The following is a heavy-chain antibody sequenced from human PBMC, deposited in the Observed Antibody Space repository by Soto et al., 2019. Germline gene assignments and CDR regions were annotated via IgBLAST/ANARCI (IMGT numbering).Heavy chain of an antibody. CDR2: ISAYNGNT. D-gene: IGHD2-2*01. CDR1: GYTFTSYG. Sequence: GASVKGSCKASGYTFTSYGISWVRQAPGQGLEWMGWISAYNGNTNYAQNLQGRVTMTTDTSTSTAYMELRSLRSDDTALYYCARDADDIVVVPPAPNTDYWGQGTLVTVSS. CDR3: ARDADDIVVVPPAPNTDY. V-gene: IGHV1-18*01. J-gene: IGHJ4*02.